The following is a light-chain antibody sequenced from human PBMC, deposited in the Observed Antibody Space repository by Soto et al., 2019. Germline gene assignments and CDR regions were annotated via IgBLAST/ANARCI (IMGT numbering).Light chain of an antibody. Sequence: QSALTQPASVSGSPGQSITISCTGTSSDVGGYNYVSWYQQHPGKAPELMIYDISNRPSGVSNRFSGSKSGNTASLTSSGVQDEDEGDYYGSSYTSSSTLFGGGTKLTVL. CDR3: SSYTSSSTL. CDR1: SSDVGGYNY. J-gene: IGLJ2*01. V-gene: IGLV2-14*01. CDR2: DIS.